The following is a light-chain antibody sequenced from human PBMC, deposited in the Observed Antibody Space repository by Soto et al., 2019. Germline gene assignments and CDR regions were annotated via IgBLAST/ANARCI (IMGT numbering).Light chain of an antibody. V-gene: IGLV2-14*01. J-gene: IGLJ1*01. CDR2: EVS. Sequence: QSALTQPASVSGSPGQSITISCTGTSSDVGGYSYVSWYQQHPGKAPKLMIYEVSNRPSGVSDRFSGSKSGNTASLTISGLQAEDEADYYCSSYTSSSTQVFGTATKLTVL. CDR3: SSYTSSSTQV. CDR1: SSDVGGYSY.